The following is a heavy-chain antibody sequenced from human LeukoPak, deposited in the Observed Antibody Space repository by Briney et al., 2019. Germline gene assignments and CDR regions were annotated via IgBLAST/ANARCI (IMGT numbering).Heavy chain of an antibody. CDR1: GGTFSSYA. D-gene: IGHD4-17*01. J-gene: IGHJ4*02. V-gene: IGHV1-69*05. CDR2: IIPIFGTA. Sequence: SVNVSCKASGGTFSSYAISWVRQAPGQGLEWMGRIIPIFGTANYAQKFQGRVTITTDESTSTAYMELSSLRSEDTAVYYCARGSPVYYGDQTFDYWGQGTLVTVSS. CDR3: ARGSPVYYGDQTFDY.